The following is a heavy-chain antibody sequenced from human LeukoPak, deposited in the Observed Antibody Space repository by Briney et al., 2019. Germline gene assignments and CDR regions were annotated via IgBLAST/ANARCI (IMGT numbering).Heavy chain of an antibody. CDR3: ATYYVLRRGFDY. D-gene: IGHD3-3*01. CDR2: FDPEDGET. CDR1: GYTLTELS. Sequence: ATVKVSCKVSGYTLTELSMHWVRQAPGKGLEWMGGFDPEDGETIYAQKFQGRVTMTEDTSTDTAFMELSSLRSEDTAVYYCATYYVLRRGFDYWGQGTLVTVSS. J-gene: IGHJ4*02. V-gene: IGHV1-24*01.